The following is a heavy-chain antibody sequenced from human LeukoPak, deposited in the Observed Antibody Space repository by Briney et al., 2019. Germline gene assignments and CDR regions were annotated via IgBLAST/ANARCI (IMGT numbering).Heavy chain of an antibody. V-gene: IGHV1-2*02. CDR3: ARGIFPGIAAAGFDP. CDR2: INPNSGGT. J-gene: IGHJ5*02. CDR1: GYTFTGYY. D-gene: IGHD6-13*01. Sequence: ASVKVSCKASGYTFTGYYMHWVRQAPGPGVERMGWINPNSGGTNYAQKFQGRVTMTRDTSISTAYMELSRLRSDDTAVYYCARGIFPGIAAAGFDPWGQGTLVTVSS.